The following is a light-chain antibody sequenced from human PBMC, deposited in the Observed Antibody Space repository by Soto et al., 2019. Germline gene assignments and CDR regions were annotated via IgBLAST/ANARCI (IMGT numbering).Light chain of an antibody. Sequence: IGLTQSPATLSLSPGERATLSCRASQSVSSSYLAWYQQKPGQAPRLLIFATSRRATDIPDRFSGSGSGTDFTLAIRRLEPEDFALYYCPQFGYSPRTFGQGTKVDI. J-gene: IGKJ1*01. CDR2: ATS. CDR1: QSVSSSY. CDR3: PQFGYSPRT. V-gene: IGKV3-20*01.